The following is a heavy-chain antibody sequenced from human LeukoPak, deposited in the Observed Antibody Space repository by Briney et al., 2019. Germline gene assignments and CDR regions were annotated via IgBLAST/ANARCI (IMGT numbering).Heavy chain of an antibody. CDR3: ASWLQLRLYGMDV. J-gene: IGHJ6*02. V-gene: IGHV4-34*08. Sequence: GSLRLSCAASGFTFSSYAMSWIRQPPGKGLEWIGEINHSGSTNYNPSLKGRVTISVDTSKNQFSLKLSSVTAADTAVYYCASWLQLRLYGMDVWGQGTTVTVSS. CDR1: GFTFSSYA. D-gene: IGHD5-24*01. CDR2: INHSGST.